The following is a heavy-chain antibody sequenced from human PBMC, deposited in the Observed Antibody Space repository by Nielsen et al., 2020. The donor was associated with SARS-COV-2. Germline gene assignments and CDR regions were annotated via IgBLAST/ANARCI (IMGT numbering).Heavy chain of an antibody. CDR1: GYTFTGYY. Sequence: ASVKVSCKASGYTFTGYYMHWVRQAPGQGLEWMGWNNPNSGGTNYAQKFQGWVTMTRDTSISTAYMELSRLRSDDTAVYYCARGGDFWSGSPRWFDPWGQGTLVTVSS. CDR2: NNPNSGGT. J-gene: IGHJ5*02. D-gene: IGHD3-3*01. V-gene: IGHV1-2*04. CDR3: ARGGDFWSGSPRWFDP.